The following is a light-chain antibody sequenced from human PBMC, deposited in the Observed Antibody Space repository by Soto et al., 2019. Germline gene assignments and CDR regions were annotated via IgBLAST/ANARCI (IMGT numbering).Light chain of an antibody. CDR2: DAS. Sequence: DIQMTQSPSSLSAFVGDRVTITCRASQSISSYLNWYQQKPGKAPNLLIYDASSLQSGVPSRFSGSGSGTEFTLAISSLQPDDFATYYCQQYNNYPRTFGQGTKVDIK. CDR3: QQYNNYPRT. V-gene: IGKV1-39*01. J-gene: IGKJ1*01. CDR1: QSISSY.